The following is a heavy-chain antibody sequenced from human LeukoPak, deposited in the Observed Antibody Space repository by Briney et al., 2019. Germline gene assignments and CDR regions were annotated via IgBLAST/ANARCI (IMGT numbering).Heavy chain of an antibody. CDR3: AREALGEYYYDSSGYLDY. V-gene: IGHV3-7*01. CDR1: GFTFSSYW. CDR2: IKRDGSEK. J-gene: IGHJ4*02. D-gene: IGHD3-22*01. Sequence: GGSLRLSCAASGFTFSSYWMSWVRQAPGKGLEWVANIKRDGSEKYYVDSVKGRFTISRDNAKNSLYLQMNSLRAEDTAVYYCAREALGEYYYDSSGYLDYWGQGTLVTVSS.